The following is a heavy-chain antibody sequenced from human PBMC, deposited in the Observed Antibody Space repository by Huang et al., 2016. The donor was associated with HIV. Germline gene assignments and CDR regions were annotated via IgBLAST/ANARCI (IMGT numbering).Heavy chain of an antibody. CDR3: ARAVVRGLIIRFDP. Sequence: QVQLVQSGAEVKKPGASVKVSCRTSGYIFTDYSIHWVRQAPGQGLGGMGGVNPKSGSTNQAQRVQGRLHMTTDTSTSAVYMELANLRSDDTAVYYCARAVVRGLIIRFDPWGQGTLVTVSS. V-gene: IGHV1-2*02. CDR2: VNPKSGST. D-gene: IGHD3-10*01. J-gene: IGHJ5*02. CDR1: GYIFTDYS.